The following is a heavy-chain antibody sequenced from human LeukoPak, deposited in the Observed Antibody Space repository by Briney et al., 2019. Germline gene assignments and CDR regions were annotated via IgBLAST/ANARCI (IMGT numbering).Heavy chain of an antibody. CDR2: ISGSGGST. Sequence: QPGGSLRLSCAASGFTFSSYAMSWVRQAPGKGLEWVSAISGSGGSTYYADSVKGRFSISRDNSKNTLYMQMNSLRAEDTAVYYCAKNMVGGVIMSSSFDYWGQGTLVTVSS. CDR1: GFTFSSYA. V-gene: IGHV3-23*01. CDR3: AKNMVGGVIMSSSFDY. D-gene: IGHD3-10*01. J-gene: IGHJ4*02.